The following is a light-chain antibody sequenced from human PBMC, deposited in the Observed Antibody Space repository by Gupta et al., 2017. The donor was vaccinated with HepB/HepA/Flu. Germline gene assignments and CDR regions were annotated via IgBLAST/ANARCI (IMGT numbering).Light chain of an antibody. CDR3: QQYENWPLT. J-gene: IGKJ4*01. V-gene: IGKV3-15*01. CDR1: QSVSSN. CDR2: AAS. Sequence: EIVMTQSPATLSVFPVERATLSCRASQSVSSNLAWYQQNRGQAPRLLIYAASTRATGVPARFSGSKSGTEFTLTISSLQSEDFAVYYCQQYENWPLTFGGGTKVEIK.